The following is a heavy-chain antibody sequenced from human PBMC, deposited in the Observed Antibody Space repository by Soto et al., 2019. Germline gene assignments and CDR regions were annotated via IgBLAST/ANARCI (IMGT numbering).Heavy chain of an antibody. Sequence: EVQLVESGGGLVQPGGSPRLSCAASGFTFSDHYMDWVRQAPGKGLEWVGRSKNKADSYTTEYAASVKGRFTISRDGSKNSLFLQMNSLKTEDTAGYYCTVWGSGNDFGAAWGQGILVTVSS. CDR1: GFTFSDHY. D-gene: IGHD3-10*01. CDR3: TVWGSGNDFGAA. CDR2: SKNKADSYTT. J-gene: IGHJ4*02. V-gene: IGHV3-72*01.